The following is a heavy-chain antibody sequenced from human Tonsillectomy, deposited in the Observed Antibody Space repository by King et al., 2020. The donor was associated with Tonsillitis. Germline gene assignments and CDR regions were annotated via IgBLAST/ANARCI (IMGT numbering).Heavy chain of an antibody. CDR1: GFTFSDYY. CDR3: ARAVWGGYRYPPTDLFDY. J-gene: IGHJ4*02. V-gene: IGHV3-11*01. D-gene: IGHD3-16*02. Sequence: VQLVESGGGLVKPGGSLRLSCAASGFTFSDYYMSWIRQAPGKGLEWVSYISSSGSTIYYADSVKGRFTISRDNAKNSLYLQMNSLRAEDTAVYYCARAVWGGYRYPPTDLFDYWGQGTLVTVSS. CDR2: ISSSGSTI.